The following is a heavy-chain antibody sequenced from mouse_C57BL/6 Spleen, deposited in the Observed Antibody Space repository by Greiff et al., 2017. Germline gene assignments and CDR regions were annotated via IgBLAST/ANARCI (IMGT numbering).Heavy chain of an antibody. D-gene: IGHD1-1*01. V-gene: IGHV1-19*01. CDR2: LTPYNGGT. CDR1: GYTFTDYY. Sequence: EVQLLESGPVLVKPGASVKMSCKASGYTFTDYYMNWVKQSHGKSLEWIGVLTPYNGGTSYNQKFKGKATLTVDKSSSTAYRELNSLTSEDSAVYYCARGGSSSYYAMDYWGQGTSVTVSS. J-gene: IGHJ4*01. CDR3: ARGGSSSYYAMDY.